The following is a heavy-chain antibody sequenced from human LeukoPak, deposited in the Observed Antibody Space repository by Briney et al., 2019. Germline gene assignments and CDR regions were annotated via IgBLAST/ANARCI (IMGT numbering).Heavy chain of an antibody. CDR2: VFHRGTT. J-gene: IGHJ5*02. CDR1: GYSINSAFY. Sequence: SETLSLTCTVSGYSINSAFYWGWIRVPPGKGLEWLGSVFHRGTTYYNSSLKCRVNISIDTSKNQSSLKPNSLTAEDTAMYYCLRDGYYGSGSPGWFGPWGPGTLVIVSA. V-gene: IGHV4-38-2*02. CDR3: LRDGYYGSGSPGWFGP. D-gene: IGHD3-10*01.